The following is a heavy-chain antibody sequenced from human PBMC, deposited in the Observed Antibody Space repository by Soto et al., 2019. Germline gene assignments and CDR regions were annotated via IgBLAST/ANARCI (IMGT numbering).Heavy chain of an antibody. Sequence: SETLSLTCTVSGGSISSSSYYWGWIRQPPGKGLEWIGYIYYSGSSNYNPSLRSRVTISVDTSKNQFSLKLSSVTAADTAVYYCARATGYSGYDYWGQGTLVTVSS. CDR2: IYYSGSS. V-gene: IGHV4-61*05. D-gene: IGHD5-12*01. CDR3: ARATGYSGYDY. J-gene: IGHJ4*02. CDR1: GGSISSSSYY.